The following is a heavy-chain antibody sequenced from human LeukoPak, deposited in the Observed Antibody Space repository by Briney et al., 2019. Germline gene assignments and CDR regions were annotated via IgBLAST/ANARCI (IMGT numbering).Heavy chain of an antibody. D-gene: IGHD6-13*01. V-gene: IGHV3-7*01. CDR2: IKQDGSEK. Sequence: GGSLRLSCAASGFTFSSYWMSWVRQAPGKGLEWVANIKQDGSEKYYVDSVKGRFTISRDNAKNSLYLQMNSLRAEDTAVYYCARDLRYSSSHDAFDIWGQGTMVTVSS. CDR1: GFTFSSYW. J-gene: IGHJ3*02. CDR3: ARDLRYSSSHDAFDI.